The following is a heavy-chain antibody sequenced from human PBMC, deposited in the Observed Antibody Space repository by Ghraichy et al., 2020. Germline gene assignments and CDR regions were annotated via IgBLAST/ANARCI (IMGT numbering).Heavy chain of an antibody. CDR2: IYWDDDK. CDR1: GFSLSTSGVG. V-gene: IGHV2-5*02. Sequence: SGPTLVKPTQTLTLTCTFSGFSLSTSGVGVGWIRQPPGKALEWLALIYWDDDKRYIPSLKSRLTITKDTSKNQVVLTMTNMDPVDTATYYCAHSRDGYPYPGWFDPWGQGTLATVSS. D-gene: IGHD5-24*01. CDR3: AHSRDGYPYPGWFDP. J-gene: IGHJ5*02.